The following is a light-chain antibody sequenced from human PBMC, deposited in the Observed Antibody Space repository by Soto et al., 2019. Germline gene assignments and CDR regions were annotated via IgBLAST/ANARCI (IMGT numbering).Light chain of an antibody. Sequence: EIVLTQSPVTLSLSPGEGATLSCRASQTVSKNYLAWYHQKPGQAPRLLIYAASTRATGIPDRFSGSGSGTDFTLTISRLEPEDFAVFCCQQYAVSPITFGQGTRLEIK. CDR3: QQYAVSPIT. CDR2: AAS. J-gene: IGKJ5*01. V-gene: IGKV3-20*01. CDR1: QTVSKNY.